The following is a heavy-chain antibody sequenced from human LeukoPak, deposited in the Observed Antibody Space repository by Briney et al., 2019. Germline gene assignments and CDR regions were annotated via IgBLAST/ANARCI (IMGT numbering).Heavy chain of an antibody. J-gene: IGHJ4*02. D-gene: IGHD3-10*01. CDR3: VRDQRDFSGSGNYHM. CDR1: GFTFSSYI. CDR2: ISYDGRDK. Sequence: GGSLRLSCAASGFTFSSYIMHWVRQAPGKGLEWVALISYDGRDKYYEDSVKGRFSVPRDNSKKKMYLQMTSLRVEDTAVYYCVRDQRDFSGSGNYHMWGQGTLVTVSS. V-gene: IGHV3-30*04.